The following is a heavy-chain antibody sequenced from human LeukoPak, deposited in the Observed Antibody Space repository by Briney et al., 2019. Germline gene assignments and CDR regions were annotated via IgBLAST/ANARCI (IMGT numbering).Heavy chain of an antibody. Sequence: GGSLRLSCAASGFTFSNYAMHWVRQAPGKGLEWVAIISYDGNDKYYTDSVKGRFTISRDKSKNTLYLQMNSLRAEDTAGYYCARDRDTAMGLWGQGPLVTVSS. CDR1: GFTFSNYA. J-gene: IGHJ4*02. V-gene: IGHV3-30-3*01. D-gene: IGHD5-18*01. CDR3: ARDRDTAMGL. CDR2: ISYDGNDK.